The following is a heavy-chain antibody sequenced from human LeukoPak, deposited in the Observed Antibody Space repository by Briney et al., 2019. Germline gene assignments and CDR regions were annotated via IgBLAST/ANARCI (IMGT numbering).Heavy chain of an antibody. V-gene: IGHV1-46*01. CDR1: GYTFTSYY. CDR2: INPSGGST. CDR3: ARDEISRYSYGYWFDP. J-gene: IGHJ5*02. Sequence: ASVKVSCKASGYTFTSYYMHWVRQAPGQGLEWMGIINPSGGSTSYAQKFQGRVTMTRDTSTSTVYMELSSLRSEDTAVYYCARDEISRYSYGYWFDPWGQGTLATVSS. D-gene: IGHD5-18*01.